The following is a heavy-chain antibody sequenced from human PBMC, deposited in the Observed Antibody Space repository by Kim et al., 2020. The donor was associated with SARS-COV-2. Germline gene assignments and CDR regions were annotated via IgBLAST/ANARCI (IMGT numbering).Heavy chain of an antibody. V-gene: IGHV4-39*01. J-gene: IGHJ4*01. CDR3: ARLFGGTGKYYFEY. Sequence: SETLSLTCTVSGGSISSSSYYWGWIRQPPGKRLEWIGSIYYSGPTYYNPSLKSRVTISVDTSKNQFSLKLSSVTAADTAVYYCARLFGGTGKYYFEYWG. CDR2: IYYSGPT. CDR1: GGSISSSSYY. D-gene: IGHD3-16*01.